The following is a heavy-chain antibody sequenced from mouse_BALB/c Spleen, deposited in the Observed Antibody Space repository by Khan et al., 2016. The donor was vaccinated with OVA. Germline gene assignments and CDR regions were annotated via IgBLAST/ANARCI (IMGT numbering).Heavy chain of an antibody. CDR2: LSNRGTTT. CDR1: GFTFSDYY. V-gene: IGHV5-12*02. J-gene: IGHJ3*01. CDR3: AREGDDGGLAY. D-gene: IGHD2-3*01. Sequence: EVELVESGGGLVQPGGSLKLSCATSGFTFSDYYMYWVRQTPEKRLEWVAYLSNRGTTTYYPDTVRGRVTISRDKAKNTLYLQMGRLVSEDTAMYYCAREGDDGGLAYWGQGTLVTVSA.